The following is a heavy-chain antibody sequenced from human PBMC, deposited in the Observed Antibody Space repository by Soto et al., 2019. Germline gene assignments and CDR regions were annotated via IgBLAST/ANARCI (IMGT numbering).Heavy chain of an antibody. J-gene: IGHJ4*02. CDR1: GLSISSVNYY. CDR3: ARDNGYSYGYTLDH. Sequence: SETLSLTCTVSGLSISSVNYYWSWIRQPPGKGLEWIGYIYYSGSTNYNPSLKSRVTISVDTSKNQFSLKLSSVTAADTAVYYCARDNGYSYGYTLDHWGQGTLVTVSS. V-gene: IGHV4-61*01. D-gene: IGHD5-18*01. CDR2: IYYSGST.